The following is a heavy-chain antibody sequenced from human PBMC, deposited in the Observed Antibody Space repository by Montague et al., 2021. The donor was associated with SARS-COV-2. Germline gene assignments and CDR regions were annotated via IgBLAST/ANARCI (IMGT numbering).Heavy chain of an antibody. CDR3: ARQPTPGVTLFGVVTDYSMDV. V-gene: IGHV4-39*01. Sequence: SETLSLTCTVSGGSISSSCYYWIWIRPPPGLGLEWIGYIYYSGSSYSYPSLKIPVSVSADTSKNQFSLKLSSVTAADTAVYYCARQPTPGVTLFGVVTDYSMDVWGQGTTVTVSS. CDR1: GGSISSSCYY. D-gene: IGHD3-3*01. CDR2: IYYSGSS. J-gene: IGHJ6*02.